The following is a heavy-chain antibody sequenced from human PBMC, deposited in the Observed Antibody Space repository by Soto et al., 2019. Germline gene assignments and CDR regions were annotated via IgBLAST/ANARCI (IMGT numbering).Heavy chain of an antibody. V-gene: IGHV3-21*06. D-gene: IGHD6-19*01. Sequence: EVQLVESGGGLVKPGGSVRLSCEASGFTFTSDSMTWVRQAPGQGLEWVSSISSHGRDIFYADSVKGRFTISRDNAKDSLQLQMNSLTGEDSAVYYCARGAALAGKLDLWGQGTLVSVSS. CDR3: ARGAALAGKLDL. CDR2: ISSHGRDI. CDR1: GFTFTSDS. J-gene: IGHJ4*02.